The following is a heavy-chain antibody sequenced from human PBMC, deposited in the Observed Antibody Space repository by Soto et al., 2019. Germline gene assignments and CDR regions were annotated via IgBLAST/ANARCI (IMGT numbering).Heavy chain of an antibody. V-gene: IGHV4-34*01. CDR2: INHSGST. CDR3: ARQSRGWYNSFDP. CDR1: GGSFSGYY. J-gene: IGHJ5*02. Sequence: PSETLSLTCAVYGGSFSGYYWSWIRQPPGKGLEWIGEINHSGSTNYNPSLKSRVTISVDTSKNQFSLKLSSVTAAETALYYCARQSRGWYNSFDPWGQGTLVTVSS. D-gene: IGHD6-19*01.